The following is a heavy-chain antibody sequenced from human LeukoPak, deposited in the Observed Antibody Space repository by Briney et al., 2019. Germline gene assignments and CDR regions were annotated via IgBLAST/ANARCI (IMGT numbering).Heavy chain of an antibody. V-gene: IGHV3-21*01. J-gene: IGHJ4*02. CDR3: ARMYYDFWSGYYRGYYFDY. CDR2: ISSSSSYI. CDR1: GFTFSSYA. D-gene: IGHD3-3*01. Sequence: GGSLRLSCAASGFTFSSYAMSWVRQAPGKGLEWVSSISSSSSYIYYADSVKGRFTISRDNAKNSLYLQMNSLRAEDTAVYYCARMYYDFWSGYYRGYYFDYWGQGTLVTVSS.